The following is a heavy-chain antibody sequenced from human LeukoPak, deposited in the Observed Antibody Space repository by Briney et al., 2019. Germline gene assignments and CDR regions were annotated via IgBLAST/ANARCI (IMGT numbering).Heavy chain of an antibody. CDR2: ISGSDTST. V-gene: IGHV3-48*03. CDR1: GFSFSVYE. CDR3: ARDSVSGYYEH. J-gene: IGHJ1*01. D-gene: IGHD3-22*01. Sequence: GGSLRLSCAASGFSFSVYEMHWVRQAPGRGLEWIADISGSDTSTYYADSVKGRFTISRDNSKNTLYLQMNSLRAEDTAVYYCARDSVSGYYEHWGQGTLVTVSS.